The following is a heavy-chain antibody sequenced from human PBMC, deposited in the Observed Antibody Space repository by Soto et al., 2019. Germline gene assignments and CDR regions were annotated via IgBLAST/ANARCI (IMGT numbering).Heavy chain of an antibody. D-gene: IGHD3-16*01. J-gene: IGHJ5*02. CDR2: IYWDDDK. CDR1: GFSLTTRGVG. V-gene: IGHV2-5*02. Sequence: QITLKESGPPLVKPTQTLTLTCTFSGFSLTTRGVGVGWIRQPPGKALECLALIYWDDDKRYSPSLQSRLSSXKXTXXSQVLLTMTHVDPVDTATYYCAHIPNYYQYDWFDPWDQGTLVSVSS. CDR3: AHIPNYYQYDWFDP.